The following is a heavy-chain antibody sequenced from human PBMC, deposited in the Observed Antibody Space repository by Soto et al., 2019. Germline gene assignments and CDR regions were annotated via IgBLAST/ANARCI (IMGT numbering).Heavy chain of an antibody. Sequence: QVQLQESGPGLVKPSQTLSLTCTVSGGSISSGGDYWSWIRHHPGKGLEWIGYIYYSGSTYYNPSLNSRVHITVDTSKHQFSLKLSSVTAAETAVYYCARDYGVLYGEPYWYFGLWGRGTLVTVSS. CDR1: GGSISSGGDY. CDR3: ARDYGVLYGEPYWYFGL. J-gene: IGHJ2*01. V-gene: IGHV4-31*03. D-gene: IGHD4-17*01. CDR2: IYYSGST.